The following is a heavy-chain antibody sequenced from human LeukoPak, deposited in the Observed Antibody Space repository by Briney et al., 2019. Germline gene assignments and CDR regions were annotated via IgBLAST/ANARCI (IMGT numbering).Heavy chain of an antibody. CDR1: GYTFTSYY. V-gene: IGHV1-46*01. J-gene: IGHJ3*02. CDR2: INPSGGST. CDR3: ARVICSGDRCYPPSAVDI. Sequence: GASVKVSCKASGYTFTSYYMHWVRQVPGQGLEWMGIINPSGGSTSYAQKFQGRVTMTRDTSTSTVYMELSSLRSDDTAVYYCARVICSGDRCYPPSAVDIWGQGTMVTVSS. D-gene: IGHD2-15*01.